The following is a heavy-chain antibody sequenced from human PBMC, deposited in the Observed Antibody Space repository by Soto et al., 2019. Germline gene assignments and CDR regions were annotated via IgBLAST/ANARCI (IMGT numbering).Heavy chain of an antibody. CDR3: ARDYGSGSLKGWFDP. D-gene: IGHD3-10*01. Sequence: SVKVSCKASGGAFSSYAISWVRQAPGQGLEWMGGIIPIFGTANYAQKFQGRVTITADESTSTAYMELSSLRSEDTAVYYCARDYGSGSLKGWFDPWGQGTLVTVSS. CDR2: IIPIFGTA. J-gene: IGHJ5*02. CDR1: GGAFSSYA. V-gene: IGHV1-69*13.